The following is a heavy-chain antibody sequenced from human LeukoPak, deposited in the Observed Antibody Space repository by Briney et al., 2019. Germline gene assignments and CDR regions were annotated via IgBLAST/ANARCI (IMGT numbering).Heavy chain of an antibody. J-gene: IGHJ4*02. D-gene: IGHD5-18*01. CDR3: ARRSPGTATNDY. Sequence: SETLSLTCTVSGGSISSYYWSWIRQPPGKGLEWIGYVYYTGSTNYNPSLKSRVTISVDTSKNQFSLRLSSVTAADTAVYYCARRSPGTATNDYWGQGTLVTVSS. CDR1: GGSISSYY. V-gene: IGHV4-59*12. CDR2: VYYTGST.